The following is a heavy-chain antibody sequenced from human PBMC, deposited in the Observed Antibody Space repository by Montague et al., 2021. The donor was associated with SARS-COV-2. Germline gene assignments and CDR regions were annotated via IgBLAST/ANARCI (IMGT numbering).Heavy chain of an antibody. Sequence: QSGAEVKAPGGSLKISCKGSGYSFTSYWIGWVHQMPGKGLEWMGIIYPGDSDTRYSPSFQGQVTISADKSISTAYLQWSSLKASDTAIYYCARVTDYYYDTSGYWDAFDIWGQGTMVTVSS. D-gene: IGHD3-22*01. CDR1: GYSFTSYW. J-gene: IGHJ3*02. V-gene: IGHV5-51*07. CDR2: IYPGDSDT. CDR3: ARVTDYYYDTSGYWDAFDI.